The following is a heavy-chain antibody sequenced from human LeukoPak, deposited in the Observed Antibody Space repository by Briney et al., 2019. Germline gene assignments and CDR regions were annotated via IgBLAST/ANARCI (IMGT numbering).Heavy chain of an antibody. Sequence: GESLKISCKGSGYSFTSYWIGWVRQMPGKGLEWMGIIYPGDPDTRYSPSFQGQVTISADKSISTAYLQWSSLKASDTAMYYCATQGGGDYYDSSGYYYFDYWGQGTLVTVSS. CDR2: IYPGDPDT. D-gene: IGHD3-22*01. CDR3: ATQGGGDYYDSSGYYYFDY. CDR1: GYSFTSYW. V-gene: IGHV5-51*01. J-gene: IGHJ4*02.